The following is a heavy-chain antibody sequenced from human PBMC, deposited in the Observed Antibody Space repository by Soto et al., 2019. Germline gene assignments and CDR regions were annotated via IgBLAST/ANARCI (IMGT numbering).Heavy chain of an antibody. D-gene: IGHD6-19*01. CDR2: ISYDGSNK. V-gene: IGHV3-30*18. CDR1: GFIFSSYG. CDR3: AKDRYLGIAVAGNAFDI. J-gene: IGHJ3*02. Sequence: QVQLVESGGGVVQPGRSLRLSCAASGFIFSSYGMHWVRQAPGKGLEWVAVISYDGSNKYYADSVKGRFTISRDNSKNTLYLQMNSLRAEDTAVYYCAKDRYLGIAVAGNAFDIWGQGTMVTVSS.